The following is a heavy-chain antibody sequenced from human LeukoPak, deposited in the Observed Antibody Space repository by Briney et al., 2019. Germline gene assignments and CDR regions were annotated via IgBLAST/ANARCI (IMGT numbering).Heavy chain of an antibody. V-gene: IGHV4-59*08. CDR1: GGSISGYY. J-gene: IGHJ3*02. D-gene: IGHD3-16*01. Sequence: SETLSLTCTVSGGSISGYYWSWIRQPPGKGLEWIGNIHYSGGTKYNPSLKSRVTISVDTSKNQFSLKLSSVTAADTAVYYCARHIRLWAFDIWGQGTMVTVSS. CDR2: IHYSGGT. CDR3: ARHIRLWAFDI.